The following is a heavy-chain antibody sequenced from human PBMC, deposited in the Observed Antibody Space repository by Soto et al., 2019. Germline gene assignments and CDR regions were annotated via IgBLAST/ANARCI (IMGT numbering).Heavy chain of an antibody. D-gene: IGHD4-4*01. CDR2: INPGDSDI. V-gene: IGHV5-51*01. Sequence: PGESLKISCKASGYSFTTYWIAWVRQMPGTRLEWMGIINPGDSDIRYSPSFQGQVTISADNSISTAYLQWSSLKASDTAMYYCARHEQFYYYYHGMDVWGQGTAVTVAS. CDR1: GYSFTTYW. CDR3: ARHEQFYYYYHGMDV. J-gene: IGHJ6*02.